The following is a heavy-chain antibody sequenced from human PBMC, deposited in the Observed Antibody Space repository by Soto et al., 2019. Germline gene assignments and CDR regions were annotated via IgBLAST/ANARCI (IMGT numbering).Heavy chain of an antibody. CDR3: AHAGDYDLLTFDH. Sequence: QITLKESGPTLVRPAQTLTLTCDFSGFSLSTYHMGVAWIRQPPGKALEWLALIYWDDDKRYSPSLKDRLAISKDTSSNQVVLTITNMDPGDTATYFCAHAGDYDLLTFDHWGPGTLVTLSS. CDR1: GFSLSTYHMG. V-gene: IGHV2-5*02. D-gene: IGHD4-17*01. J-gene: IGHJ4*02. CDR2: IYWDDDK.